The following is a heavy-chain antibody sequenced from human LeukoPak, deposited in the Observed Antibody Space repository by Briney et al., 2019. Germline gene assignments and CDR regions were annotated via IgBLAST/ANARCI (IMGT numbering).Heavy chain of an antibody. CDR3: ARRKVLSVARALDH. CDR1: GFTFSTYT. V-gene: IGHV3-48*04. J-gene: IGHJ5*02. CDR2: ISGSGNPSNPI. Sequence: GGSLRLSCAASGFTFSTYTLNWVRQPPGKGLEWVSSISGSGNPSNPIYYADSVKGRFTISRDNAKNSVYLQMNSLRAEDTAVYYCARRKVLSVARALDHWGQGTLVTVSS. D-gene: IGHD2-15*01.